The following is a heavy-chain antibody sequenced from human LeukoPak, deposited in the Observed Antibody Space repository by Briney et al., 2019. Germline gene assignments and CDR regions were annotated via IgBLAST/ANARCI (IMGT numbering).Heavy chain of an antibody. CDR3: ARDMTATYYYYMDV. CDR2: MNPNSGNT. V-gene: IGHV1-8*03. CDR1: GYTFTSYD. Sequence: ASVKVSCKASGYTFTSYDINWVRQATGQGLEWMGWMNPNSGNTGYAQKFQGRVTITRNTAISTPYMQLSSLRSEDTAVYYCARDMTATYYYYMDVWGKGTTVTVSS. J-gene: IGHJ6*03. D-gene: IGHD3-16*01.